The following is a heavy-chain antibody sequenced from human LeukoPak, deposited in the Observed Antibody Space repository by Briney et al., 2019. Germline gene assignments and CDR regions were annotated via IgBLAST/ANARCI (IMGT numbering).Heavy chain of an antibody. CDR3: ARVQRAWYYYYMDV. V-gene: IGHV3-7*01. CDR2: IKQDGSEK. Sequence: PGGSLRLSCAASGFTFSSYWMSWVRQAPGKGLEWVANIKQDGSEKYYVDSVKGRFTTSRDNAKNSLYLQMNSLRAEDTAVYYCARVQRAWYYYYMDVWGKGTTVTVSS. J-gene: IGHJ6*03. CDR1: GFTFSSYW.